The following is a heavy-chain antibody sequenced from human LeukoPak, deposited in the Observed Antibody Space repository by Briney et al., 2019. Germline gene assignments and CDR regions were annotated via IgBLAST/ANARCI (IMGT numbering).Heavy chain of an antibody. V-gene: IGHV3-23*01. J-gene: IGHJ4*02. CDR2: ISGSGAST. Sequence: GGSLRLSCAASGFTFSGFAMSWVRQAPGKGLEWVSGISGSGASTYYADSVKGRFTISRDNAKNSLYLQMNSLRADDTAVYYCARALRGGDCVWGQGTLVSVSS. CDR1: GFTFSGFA. D-gene: IGHD2-21*02. CDR3: ARALRGGDCV.